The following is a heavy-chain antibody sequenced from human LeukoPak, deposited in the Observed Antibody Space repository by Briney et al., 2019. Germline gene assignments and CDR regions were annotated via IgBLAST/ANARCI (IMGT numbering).Heavy chain of an antibody. CDR1: GFTFDDYA. CDR3: AKENSSGWAYYFDY. CDR2: ISWNSGSI. V-gene: IGHV3-9*01. J-gene: IGHJ4*02. D-gene: IGHD6-19*01. Sequence: GGSLRLSCAASGFTFDDYAMHWVRQAPGKGLEWVSGISWNSGSIDYADSVKGRFTISRNNAKNSLYLQMNSLRAEDTALYYCAKENSSGWAYYFDYWGQGTLVTVSS.